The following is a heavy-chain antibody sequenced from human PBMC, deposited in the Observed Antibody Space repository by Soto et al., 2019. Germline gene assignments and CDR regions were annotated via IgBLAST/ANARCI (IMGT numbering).Heavy chain of an antibody. Sequence: PGWSLRISCAASVFTFSSHVMSWVRQAPGKGLEWVSGISTGGGSTDYADSVKGRFTISRDNSKNTLHLQMKSLRAEETAVYYCARSREIIASAGSFDYWGQGTLVTVSS. D-gene: IGHD6-25*01. CDR1: VFTFSSHV. CDR2: ISTGGGST. V-gene: IGHV3-23*01. J-gene: IGHJ4*02. CDR3: ARSREIIASAGSFDY.